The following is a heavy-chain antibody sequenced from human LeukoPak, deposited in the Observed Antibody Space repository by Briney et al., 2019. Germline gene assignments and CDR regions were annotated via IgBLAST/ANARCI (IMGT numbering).Heavy chain of an antibody. Sequence: SETLSLTCTVSGGSISSGSYYWSWIRQPAGKGLEWIGRIYTSGSTNYNPSLKSRVTISVDTSKNQFSLKLSSVTAADTAVYYCARGVLYSYGRWYFDYWGQGTLVTVSS. CDR2: IYTSGST. J-gene: IGHJ4*02. CDR3: ARGVLYSYGRWYFDY. V-gene: IGHV4-61*02. CDR1: GGSISSGSYY. D-gene: IGHD5-18*01.